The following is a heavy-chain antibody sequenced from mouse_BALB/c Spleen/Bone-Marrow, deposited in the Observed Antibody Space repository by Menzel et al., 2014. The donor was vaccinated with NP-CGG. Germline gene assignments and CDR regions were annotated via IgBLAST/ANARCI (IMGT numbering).Heavy chain of an antibody. CDR3: TREIATSHAMHY. J-gene: IGHJ4*01. Sequence: QVQLQQPGAELVKPGASVKMSCKASDYTFTSYWMHWVKQRPGQGLEWIGVIDPSDSYTSYNQKFKGKATLTVDTSSSTAYMQLSSLTSEDSAVYYCTREIATSHAMHYRRQGTSVPVTS. V-gene: IGHV1S127*01. CDR1: DYTFTSYW. CDR2: IDPSDSYT.